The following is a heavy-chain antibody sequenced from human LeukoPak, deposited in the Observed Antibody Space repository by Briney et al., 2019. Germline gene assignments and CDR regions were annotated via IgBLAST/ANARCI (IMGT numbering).Heavy chain of an antibody. CDR1: GGSISSGGYS. CDR3: ARGMAAAYDYNWFDS. Sequence: SETLSLTCAVSGGSISSGGYSWSWIRQPAGKGLEWIGYIYYSGSTYYNPSLKSRVTISVDTSKNQFSLKLSSVTAADTAIYFCARGMAAAYDYNWFDSWGQGTLVTVSS. D-gene: IGHD5-12*01. J-gene: IGHJ5*01. V-gene: IGHV4-30-4*07. CDR2: IYYSGST.